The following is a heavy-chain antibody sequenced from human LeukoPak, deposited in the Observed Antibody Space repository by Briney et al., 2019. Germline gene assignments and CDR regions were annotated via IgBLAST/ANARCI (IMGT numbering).Heavy chain of an antibody. J-gene: IGHJ6*02. CDR1: GYTFTGYY. Sequence: ASVKVSCKASGYTFTGYYMHWVRQAPGQGLEWMGWINPNSGGTNYAQKFQGRVTMTRDTSISTAYMELSRLRSDDTAVYYCARSPRFVVVPAVIGYYYGMDVWGQGTTVTVSS. V-gene: IGHV1-2*02. D-gene: IGHD2-2*02. CDR3: ARSPRFVVVPAVIGYYYGMDV. CDR2: INPNSGGT.